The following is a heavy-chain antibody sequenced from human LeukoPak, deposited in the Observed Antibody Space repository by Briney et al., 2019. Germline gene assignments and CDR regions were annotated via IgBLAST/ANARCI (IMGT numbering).Heavy chain of an antibody. Sequence: GGSLRLSCAASGFTFSNYAMSWVRQAPGKGLEWVSGFSGSGGSAYYADSVKGRFTVSRDNSENTLYLEMDSLRAEDTAVYFYAKKGDSPIYYAIDYWGQGTLVTVSS. V-gene: IGHV3-23*01. D-gene: IGHD3-22*01. J-gene: IGHJ4*02. CDR3: AKKGDSPIYYAIDY. CDR2: FSGSGGSA. CDR1: GFTFSNYA.